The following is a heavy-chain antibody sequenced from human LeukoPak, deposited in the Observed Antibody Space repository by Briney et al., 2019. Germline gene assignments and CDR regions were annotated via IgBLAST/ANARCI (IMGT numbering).Heavy chain of an antibody. CDR2: IYYSGRT. CDR3: ARRRYYDGSGYLE. V-gene: IGHV4-39*01. Sequence: SETLSLTCSVSGDSVSRSDSYWDWIRQPPGKGLEWIGTIYYSGRTDYSPSLKSRVPMSVDPPNNQFSRNLRSVTAADTALSYCARRRYYDGSGYLEWGQGTLLSVSS. CDR1: GDSVSRSDSY. D-gene: IGHD3-22*01. J-gene: IGHJ1*01.